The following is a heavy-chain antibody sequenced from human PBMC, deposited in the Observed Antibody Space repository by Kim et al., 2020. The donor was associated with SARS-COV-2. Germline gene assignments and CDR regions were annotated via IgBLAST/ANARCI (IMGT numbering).Heavy chain of an antibody. Sequence: GKGRFTISRDNSKNPLYLQMNRLRAEDTAVYYCASGREYSSGWYRWYFDLWGRGTLVTVSS. CDR3: ASGREYSSGWYRWYFDL. D-gene: IGHD6-19*01. V-gene: IGHV3-23*01. J-gene: IGHJ2*01.